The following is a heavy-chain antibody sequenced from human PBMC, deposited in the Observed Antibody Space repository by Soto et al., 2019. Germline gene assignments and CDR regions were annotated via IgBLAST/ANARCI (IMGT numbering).Heavy chain of an antibody. V-gene: IGHV3-43*01. CDR1: GFTFGDYT. D-gene: IGHD5-18*01. CDR3: AKDSRGYSYGYPRNYYYGMDV. J-gene: IGHJ6*02. Sequence: SGGSLRLSCAASGFTFGDYTMHWVRQAPGKGLEWVSLISWDGGSTYYADSVKGRFTISRDNSKNSLYLQMNSLRTEDTALYYCAKDSRGYSYGYPRNYYYGMDVWGQGTTVTVSS. CDR2: ISWDGGST.